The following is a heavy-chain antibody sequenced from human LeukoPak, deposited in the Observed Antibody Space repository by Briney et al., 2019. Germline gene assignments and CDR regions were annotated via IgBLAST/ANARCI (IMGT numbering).Heavy chain of an antibody. Sequence: GGSLRLSCAASGFTFSSYAMSWVRQAPGKGLEWVSAISGSGGSTYYADSVKGRFTISRDNSKNTLYLQMNSLRAEDTAVYYCAKDKRGIMIFGVVIVDGGFDYWGQGTLVTVSS. V-gene: IGHV3-23*01. J-gene: IGHJ4*02. CDR2: ISGSGGST. D-gene: IGHD3-3*01. CDR3: AKDKRGIMIFGVVIVDGGFDY. CDR1: GFTFSSYA.